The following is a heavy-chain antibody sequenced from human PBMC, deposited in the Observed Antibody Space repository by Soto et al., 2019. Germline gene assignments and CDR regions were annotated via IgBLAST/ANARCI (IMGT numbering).Heavy chain of an antibody. CDR3: HYYDSSGSVDY. J-gene: IGHJ4*02. CDR1: GGSISSYY. D-gene: IGHD3-22*01. Sequence: SETLSLTCTVSGGSISSYYWSWIRQPPGKGLEWIGYIYYSGSTNYNPSLKSRVTISVDTSKNQFSLKLSSVTAADTAVYYCHYYDSSGSVDYWGQGTLVTVSS. V-gene: IGHV4-59*01. CDR2: IYYSGST.